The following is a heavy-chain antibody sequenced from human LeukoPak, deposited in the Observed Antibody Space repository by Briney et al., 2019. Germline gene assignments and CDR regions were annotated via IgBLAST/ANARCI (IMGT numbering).Heavy chain of an antibody. CDR2: IYSGGST. CDR3: ARDRVGLDYYDSRSDDAFDI. CDR1: GFTVSSNY. J-gene: IGHJ3*02. V-gene: IGHV3-66*01. D-gene: IGHD3-22*01. Sequence: PGGSLRLSCAASGFTVSSNYVSWVRQAPGKGLEWVSVIYSGGSTYYADSVKGRFTISRDNSKNTLYLQMNSLRAEDTAVYYCARDRVGLDYYDSRSDDAFDIWGQGTMVTVSS.